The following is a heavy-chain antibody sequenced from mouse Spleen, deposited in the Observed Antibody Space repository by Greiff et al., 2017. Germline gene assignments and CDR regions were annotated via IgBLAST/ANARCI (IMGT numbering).Heavy chain of an antibody. D-gene: IGHD1-1*01. Sequence: VQLQQPGAELVKPGASVKLSCKASGYTFTSYWMHWVKQRPGRGLEWIGRIDPNSGGTKYNEKFKSKATLTADKSSSTAYMELRSLTSEDSAVYFCLYYYDGRGFAYWGQGTLVTVSA. CDR3: LYYYDGRGFAY. V-gene: IGHV1-62-3*01. CDR2: IDPNSGGT. J-gene: IGHJ3*01. CDR1: GYTFTSYW.